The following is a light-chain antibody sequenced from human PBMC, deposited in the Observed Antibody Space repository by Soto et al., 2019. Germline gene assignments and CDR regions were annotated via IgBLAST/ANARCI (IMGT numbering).Light chain of an antibody. CDR3: QQYGTSPRS. CDR2: GAS. J-gene: IGKJ1*01. V-gene: IGKV3-20*01. Sequence: EIVLTQSPGTLSLSPGDRATLSCRASQSVTGSYLAWYQHKPGQAPSLLIYGASSRATGIPNRFSGSGSGTDFTLTISGLEPEDFAVYCCQQYGTSPRSFGQGTKVEIK. CDR1: QSVTGSY.